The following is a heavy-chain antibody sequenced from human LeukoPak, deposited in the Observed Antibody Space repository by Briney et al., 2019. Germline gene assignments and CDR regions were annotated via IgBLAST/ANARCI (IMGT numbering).Heavy chain of an antibody. CDR1: GFTFSRYW. J-gene: IGHJ4*02. CDR2: IKQDGSEK. Sequence: GGSLRLSCAASGFTFSRYWMSWVRQAPGKGREWVANIKQDGSEKYYVDSVKGRFTISRDNAKNSLYLQMNSLRAEDTAVYYCARRSRDYFDYWGQGTLVTVSS. CDR3: ARRSRDYFDY. V-gene: IGHV3-7*01.